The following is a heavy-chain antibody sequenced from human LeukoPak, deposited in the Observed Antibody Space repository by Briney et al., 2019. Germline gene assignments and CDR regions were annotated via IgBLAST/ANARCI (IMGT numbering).Heavy chain of an antibody. Sequence: VASVKVSCKASGSTFTNYYVHWVRQAPGRGLEWLGLINFNRGVTDYAQSFQDRVTMTRDTSINTVFMELSRLKSDDTALYYCARDRSNGIGISDWGQGTVVTVSP. J-gene: IGHJ4*02. D-gene: IGHD2-8*01. V-gene: IGHV1-2*02. CDR1: GSTFTNYY. CDR3: ARDRSNGIGISD. CDR2: INFNRGVT.